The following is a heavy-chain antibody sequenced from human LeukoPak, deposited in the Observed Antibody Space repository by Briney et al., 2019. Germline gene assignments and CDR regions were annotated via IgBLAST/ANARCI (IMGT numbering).Heavy chain of an antibody. V-gene: IGHV3-48*03. Sequence: GGSLRLSCAASGFIFSSYEMNWVRQAPGKGLECVSYISSSGSTIYYADSVKGRFTISRDNAKNSLYLQMNSLRAEDTAVYYCARGRNVFVSWGQGTLVTVSS. CDR1: GFIFSSYE. D-gene: IGHD3-10*02. J-gene: IGHJ4*02. CDR3: ARGRNVFVS. CDR2: ISSSGSTI.